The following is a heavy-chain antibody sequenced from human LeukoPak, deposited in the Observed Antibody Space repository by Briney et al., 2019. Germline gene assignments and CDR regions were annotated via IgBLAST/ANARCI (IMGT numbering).Heavy chain of an antibody. V-gene: IGHV3-30-3*01. Sequence: PGGSLRLSCAASGFTFSSYAMPWVRQAPGKGLEWVAVISYDGSNKYYADSVKGRFTISRDNSKNTLYLQMNSLRAEDTAVYYCARDTIVGATLFDYWGQGTLVTVSS. CDR3: ARDTIVGATLFDY. J-gene: IGHJ4*02. D-gene: IGHD1-26*01. CDR1: GFTFSSYA. CDR2: ISYDGSNK.